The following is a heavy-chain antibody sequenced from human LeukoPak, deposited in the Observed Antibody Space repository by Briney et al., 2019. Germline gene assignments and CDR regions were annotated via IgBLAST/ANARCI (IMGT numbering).Heavy chain of an antibody. CDR2: IYSGGST. D-gene: IGHD3-9*01. CDR1: GFTVSSNY. CDR3: ARDRPYYDILTGYYTDY. V-gene: IGHV3-66*01. Sequence: GGSLRLSCAASGFTVSSNYMSWVRQAPGEGLEWVSVIYSGGSTYYADSVKGRFTISRDNSKNTLYLQMNSLRAEDTAVYYCARDRPYYDILTGYYTDYWGQGTLVTVSS. J-gene: IGHJ4*02.